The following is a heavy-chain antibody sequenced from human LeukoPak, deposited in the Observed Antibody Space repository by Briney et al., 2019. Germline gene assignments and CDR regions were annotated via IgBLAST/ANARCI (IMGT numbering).Heavy chain of an antibody. D-gene: IGHD2-2*01. Sequence: GGSLRLSCAASGFTVITNDMTWVRQAPGKGLEWVSHISSSSSTIYYADSVKGRFTISRDNAKNSLYLQMNSLRAEDTAVYYCARVSVGEYQLLWLDYWGQGTLVTVSS. CDR1: GFTVITND. CDR3: ARVSVGEYQLLWLDY. V-gene: IGHV3-48*01. J-gene: IGHJ4*02. CDR2: ISSSSSTI.